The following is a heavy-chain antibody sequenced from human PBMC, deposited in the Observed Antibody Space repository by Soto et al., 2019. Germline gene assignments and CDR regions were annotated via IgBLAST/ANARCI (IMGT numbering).Heavy chain of an antibody. Sequence: EVQLVESGGGLVQPGRSLRLSCAASGFTFDDYAMHWVRQAPGKGLEWVSGISWNSGSIGYADSVKGRFTISRDNAKNSLYLQMNTLRAEDTALYYCVKDSGYDFELKDYWGQGTLVTVSS. CDR2: ISWNSGSI. D-gene: IGHD5-12*01. CDR1: GFTFDDYA. V-gene: IGHV3-9*01. CDR3: VKDSGYDFELKDY. J-gene: IGHJ4*02.